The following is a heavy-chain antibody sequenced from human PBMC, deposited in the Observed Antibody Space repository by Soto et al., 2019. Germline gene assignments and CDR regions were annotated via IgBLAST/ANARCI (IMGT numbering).Heavy chain of an antibody. Sequence: LSLTCTVSGGSITTGGSYWSWIRQHPGKGPEWIGNIYHSGNTYCNPSLKSRLTISVDTSKNHFSLMVDSVTAADTAVYYCARARFQVLYGKPYFDSWGQGTLVTVSS. CDR2: IYHSGNT. D-gene: IGHD2-2*02. CDR1: GGSITTGGSY. CDR3: ARARFQVLYGKPYFDS. J-gene: IGHJ4*02. V-gene: IGHV4-31*03.